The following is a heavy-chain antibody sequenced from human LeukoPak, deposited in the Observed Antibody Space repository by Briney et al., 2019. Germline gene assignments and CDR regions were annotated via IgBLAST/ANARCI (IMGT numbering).Heavy chain of an antibody. CDR3: ARDSGWSDY. CDR2: ISSSGTTI. D-gene: IGHD6-19*01. J-gene: IGHJ4*02. V-gene: IGHV3-48*03. Sequence: GGSLRLSCAASGFTFSSYEMNWVRQAPGKGLEWISYISSSGTTIYYADSVEGRFTISRDNAENSLYLQMNSLRAEDTAVYYCARDSGWSDYWGQGTLVTVSS. CDR1: GFTFSSYE.